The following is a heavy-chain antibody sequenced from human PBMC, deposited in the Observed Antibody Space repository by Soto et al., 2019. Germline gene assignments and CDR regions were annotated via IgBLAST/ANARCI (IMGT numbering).Heavy chain of an antibody. Sequence: EVQLLESGGGLVQPGGSLRLSCAASGFTFSTHAMIWVRQAPGKGLNWVSTVDVGGGSTYYTDSVKGRFTVSRDNSKNTVYLQLNTLCAEDTAIYFCARDSGPAGGGDCDIWGDGSMVTVSS. D-gene: IGHD3-16*01. CDR2: VDVGGGST. J-gene: IGHJ3*02. V-gene: IGHV3-23*01. CDR3: ARDSGPAGGGDCDI. CDR1: GFTFSTHA.